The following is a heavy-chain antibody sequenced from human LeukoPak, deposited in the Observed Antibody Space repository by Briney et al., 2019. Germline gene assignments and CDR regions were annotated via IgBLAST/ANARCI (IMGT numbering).Heavy chain of an antibody. CDR2: VNFDGTTT. Sequence: QPGGSLRLSCAASGFTFSNYCLHWVRQAPGKGLVWVSCVNFDGTTTNYADSVKGRLTISRDNTKTTLYLQRNSMSAEDTAVYYCVRGAARAYYMDVWGKGTTVTVSS. CDR1: GFTFSNYC. V-gene: IGHV3-74*01. D-gene: IGHD6-6*01. CDR3: VRGAARAYYMDV. J-gene: IGHJ6*03.